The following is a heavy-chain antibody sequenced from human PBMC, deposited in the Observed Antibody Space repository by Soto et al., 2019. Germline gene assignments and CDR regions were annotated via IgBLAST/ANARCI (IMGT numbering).Heavy chain of an antibody. J-gene: IGHJ3*02. CDR1: GGTFSSCS. Sequence: GASVKVSCKGSGGTFSSCSISWVRQAPGQGLEWMGGIIPIFGTANYAQKFQGRVTITADKSTSTAYMELSSLRSEDTAVYYCAEGNTYYYDSSGYADAFDIWGQGTMVTVSS. CDR2: IIPIFGTA. V-gene: IGHV1-69*06. CDR3: AEGNTYYYDSSGYADAFDI. D-gene: IGHD3-22*01.